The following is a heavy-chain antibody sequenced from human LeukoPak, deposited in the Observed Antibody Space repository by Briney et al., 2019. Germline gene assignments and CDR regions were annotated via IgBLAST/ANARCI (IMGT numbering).Heavy chain of an antibody. D-gene: IGHD1-20*01. CDR3: ARNLSDITSSPNY. V-gene: IGHV5-51*01. CDR2: IYPLDSRT. Sequence: ESLKISCKGSVDSFSSYCIAWVRQMRGKGLEWMGDIYPLDSRTTYRPSFQDQVPLSDDKSISTAYLQWTSLKAPDTVMYYCARNLSDITSSPNYWGPGTLVTVPS. CDR1: VDSFSSYC. J-gene: IGHJ4*02.